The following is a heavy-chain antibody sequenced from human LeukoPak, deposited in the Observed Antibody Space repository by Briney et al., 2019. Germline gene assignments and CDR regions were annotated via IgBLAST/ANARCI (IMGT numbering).Heavy chain of an antibody. D-gene: IGHD3-22*01. Sequence: GASVKVSCEASGYTFTSYGISWVRQAPGQGLEWMGWISAYNGNTNYAQKLQGRVTMTTDTSTSTAYMELRSLRSDDTAVYYCARSPYYYDSSRPGFDYWGQGTLVTVSS. CDR2: ISAYNGNT. J-gene: IGHJ4*02. CDR3: ARSPYYYDSSRPGFDY. CDR1: GYTFTSYG. V-gene: IGHV1-18*01.